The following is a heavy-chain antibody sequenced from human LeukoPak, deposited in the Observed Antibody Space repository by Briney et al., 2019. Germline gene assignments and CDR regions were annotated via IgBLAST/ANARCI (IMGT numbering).Heavy chain of an antibody. CDR1: GYG. CDR3: AKDDYYDTSGYRD. J-gene: IGHJ4*02. D-gene: IGHD3-22*01. CDR2: ISYDVGKK. Sequence: GGSLRLSCAASGYGMHWVRQAPGKGLEWVAVISYDVGKKYYADSVKGRFTISRDNSKNTLYLQMNSLRAEGTAVYYCAKDDYYDTSGYRDWGQGTLVTVSS. V-gene: IGHV3-30*18.